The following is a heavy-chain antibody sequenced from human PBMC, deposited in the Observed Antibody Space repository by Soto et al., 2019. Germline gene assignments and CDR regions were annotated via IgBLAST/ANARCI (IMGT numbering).Heavy chain of an antibody. Sequence: SETLCLTCTVSGGSISSYDLSWIRQPPGKGLEWIGYIYYSGSTNYNPSLKSRVTTSVDTSKNQFSLKLNSMTAADTAVYYCARHNYGSGSTYFDYWGQGTLVTVSS. D-gene: IGHD3-10*01. V-gene: IGHV4-59*08. CDR3: ARHNYGSGSTYFDY. CDR1: GGSISSYD. CDR2: IYYSGST. J-gene: IGHJ4*02.